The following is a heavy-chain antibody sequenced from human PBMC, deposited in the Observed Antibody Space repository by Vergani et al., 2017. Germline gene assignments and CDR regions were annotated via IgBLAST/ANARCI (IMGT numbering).Heavy chain of an antibody. CDR1: GFTFSSYW. J-gene: IGHJ4*02. Sequence: EVQLVESGGGLVQPGGSLRLSCAASGFTFSSYWMSWVRQAPGKGLEWVSSISSSSSYIYYADSVKGRFTISRDNAKNSLYLQMNSLRAEDTAVYYCAGSASGPDYGGQGTLVTVSS. CDR2: ISSSSSYI. D-gene: IGHD1-14*01. V-gene: IGHV3-21*01. CDR3: AGSASGPDY.